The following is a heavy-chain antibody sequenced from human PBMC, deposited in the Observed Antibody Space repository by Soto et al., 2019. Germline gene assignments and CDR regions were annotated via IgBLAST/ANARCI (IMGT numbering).Heavy chain of an antibody. J-gene: IGHJ3*02. V-gene: IGHV3-53*04. CDR3: ARESLRLGAAFDI. CDR2: IYSGGST. D-gene: IGHD5-12*01. CDR1: GFTVSSNY. Sequence: GGSLRLSCAASGFTVSSNYMSWVRQAPGKGLEWVSVIYSGGSTYYADSVKGRLTISRHNSKNTLYLQMNSLRAEDTAVYYCARESLRLGAAFDIWGQGTMVTVSS.